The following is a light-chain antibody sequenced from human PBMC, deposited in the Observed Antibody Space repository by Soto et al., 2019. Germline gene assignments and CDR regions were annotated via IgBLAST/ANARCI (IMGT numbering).Light chain of an antibody. CDR3: HVWDSDRDHPV. CDR2: YEI. Sequence: SYELTQPPSVSVAPGKTDRITCGGNNIGSKSVHWYQQKSGQAPVLVIYYEIDRPSGIPERFSGSNYGNTATLTISSVEAGDEADYYCHVWDSDRDHPVFGGGTKLTVL. CDR1: NIGSKS. J-gene: IGLJ2*01. V-gene: IGLV3-21*04.